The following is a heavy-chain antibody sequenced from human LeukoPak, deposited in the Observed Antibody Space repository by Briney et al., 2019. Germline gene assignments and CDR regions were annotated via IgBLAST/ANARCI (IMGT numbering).Heavy chain of an antibody. Sequence: ASVKVSCKASGYTFTGYYMHWVRQAPGQGLEWMGWINPNSGGTNYAQKFQGRVTMTRDTSISTAYMELSRLRSDDTAVYYCARNQGGSYDTIDYGAQETLVAVP. D-gene: IGHD1-26*01. CDR2: INPNSGGT. V-gene: IGHV1-2*02. J-gene: IGHJ4*02. CDR3: ARNQGGSYDTIDY. CDR1: GYTFTGYY.